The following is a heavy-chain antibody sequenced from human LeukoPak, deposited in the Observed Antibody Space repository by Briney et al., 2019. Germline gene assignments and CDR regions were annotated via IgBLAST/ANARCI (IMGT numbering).Heavy chain of an antibody. CDR1: GYSFIAYH. J-gene: IGHJ5*02. CDR3: GRDETAATGIGLDP. V-gene: IGHV1-2*02. CDR2: INPASGAT. D-gene: IGHD6-13*01. Sequence: ASVKVSCKASGYSFIAYHIHWVRQATGQGLEWMGWINPASGATVYGQKFQGRVTMTRDTSINTVYMDLSRLTSDDTAVYYCGRDETAATGIGLDPWGQGTLVTVSA.